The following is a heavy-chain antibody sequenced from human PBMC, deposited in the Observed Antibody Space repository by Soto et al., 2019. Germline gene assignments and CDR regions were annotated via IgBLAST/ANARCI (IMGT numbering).Heavy chain of an antibody. D-gene: IGHD2-8*02. Sequence: QVQLVESGGGVVQPGRSLRLSCAASGFTFSSYAMHWVRQAPGKGLEWVAVISYDGSNKYYADSVKGRFTISRDNSKNPLYLQMNSLRAEDTAVYYCASSRGLVDHFDYWGQGTLVTVSS. CDR2: ISYDGSNK. CDR1: GFTFSSYA. V-gene: IGHV3-30-3*01. J-gene: IGHJ4*02. CDR3: ASSRGLVDHFDY.